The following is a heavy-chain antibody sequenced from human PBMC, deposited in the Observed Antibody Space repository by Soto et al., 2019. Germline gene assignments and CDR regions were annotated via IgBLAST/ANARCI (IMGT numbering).Heavy chain of an antibody. CDR2: ISASGST. V-gene: IGHV4-31*03. J-gene: IGHJ5*02. Sequence: SETLSLTCTVSGGSISDGYYWTWIRQHPGKGLEWIGSISASGSTSYNPSLKSRLTVSVDKSKNQFSLNLRSVTAADTAVYYCARRDRSGFSYWLDTWGQGTLVTVSS. CDR1: GGSISDGYY. D-gene: IGHD3-22*01. CDR3: ARRDRSGFSYWLDT.